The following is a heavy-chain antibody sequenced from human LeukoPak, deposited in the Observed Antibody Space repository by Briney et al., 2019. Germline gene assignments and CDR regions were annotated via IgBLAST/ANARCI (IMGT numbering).Heavy chain of an antibody. D-gene: IGHD5-12*01. J-gene: IGHJ4*02. CDR3: TREMLSGGYAGYFDY. Sequence: GRSLRLSCAASGFTFSSYVMHWVRQAPGKGLEWVAVISYDGSNKNYADSVKGRFTISRDNSKNTLYLQMNSLRAEDTAVYYCTREMLSGGYAGYFDYWGQGTLVTVSS. CDR1: GFTFSSYV. V-gene: IGHV3-30*01. CDR2: ISYDGSNK.